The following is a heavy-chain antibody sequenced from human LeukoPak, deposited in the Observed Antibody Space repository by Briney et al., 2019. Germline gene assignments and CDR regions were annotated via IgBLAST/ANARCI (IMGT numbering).Heavy chain of an antibody. J-gene: IGHJ6*03. CDR2: IYTSGST. Sequence: SETLSLTCTVSGGSISSYYWSWIRQPAGKGLEWIGRIYTSGSTNYNPSLKSRVTISVDKSKNQFSLKLSSVTAADTAVYYCARDSESSPYYYYMDVWGKGTTVTVSS. CDR1: GGSISSYY. V-gene: IGHV4-4*07. D-gene: IGHD2-2*01. CDR3: ARDSESSPYYYYMDV.